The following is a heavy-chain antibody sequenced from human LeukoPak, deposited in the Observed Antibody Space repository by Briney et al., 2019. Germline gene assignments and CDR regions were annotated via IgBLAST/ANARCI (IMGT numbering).Heavy chain of an antibody. CDR1: GFTFSSYS. CDR2: ISGSGGST. J-gene: IGHJ5*02. CDR3: AKDRHAPGRYCSSTSCLPFDP. V-gene: IGHV3-23*01. Sequence: GGSLRLSCAASGFTFSSYSMNWVRQAPGKGLEWVSAISGSGGSTYYADSVKGRFTISRDNSEKKLYLQMNSLRAEDTAVYYCAKDRHAPGRYCSSTSCLPFDPWGQGTLVTVSS. D-gene: IGHD2-2*01.